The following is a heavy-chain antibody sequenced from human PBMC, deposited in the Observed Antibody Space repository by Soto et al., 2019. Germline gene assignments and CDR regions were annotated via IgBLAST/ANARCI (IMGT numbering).Heavy chain of an antibody. Sequence: GESLKISCKGSGYSFSSFWISWVRQMPGKGLEWMGRIDASDSYTNYSPSFQGHVTIPVDKSVRTAYLHWESLKASDSAIYYCARQSASGHDWDSWGQGTLVTVSS. CDR3: ARQSASGHDWDS. CDR1: GYSFSSFW. J-gene: IGHJ4*02. D-gene: IGHD2-2*01. CDR2: IDASDSYT. V-gene: IGHV5-10-1*01.